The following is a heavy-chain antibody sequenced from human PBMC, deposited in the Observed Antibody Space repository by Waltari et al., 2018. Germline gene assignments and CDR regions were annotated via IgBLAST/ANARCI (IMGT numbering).Heavy chain of an antibody. CDR3: ARADSGGYGGNSIDY. V-gene: IGHV1-2*04. D-gene: IGHD2-21*02. CDR1: GYTFTGYY. J-gene: IGHJ4*02. Sequence: QVQLVQSGAEVKKPGASVKVSCKASGYTFTGYYMHWVRQAPGQGLEWMGWINPNSGGTNYAQKFQGWVTMTRDTSISTAYMELSRLRSDETAVYYCARADSGGYGGNSIDYWGQGTLVTVSS. CDR2: INPNSGGT.